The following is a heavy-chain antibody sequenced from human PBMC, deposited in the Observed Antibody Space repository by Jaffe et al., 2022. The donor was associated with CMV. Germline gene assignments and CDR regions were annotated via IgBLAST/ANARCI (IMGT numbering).Heavy chain of an antibody. CDR3: ARDLDYERAFDI. Sequence: QVQLQESGPGLVKPSETLSLTCTVSGGSISSYYWSWIRQPPGKGLEWIGYIYYSGSTNYNPSLKSRVTISVDTSKNQFSLKLSSVTAADTAVYYCARDLDYERAFDIWGQGTMVTVSS. CDR2: IYYSGST. CDR1: GGSISSYY. D-gene: IGHD4-17*01. V-gene: IGHV4-59*01. J-gene: IGHJ3*02.